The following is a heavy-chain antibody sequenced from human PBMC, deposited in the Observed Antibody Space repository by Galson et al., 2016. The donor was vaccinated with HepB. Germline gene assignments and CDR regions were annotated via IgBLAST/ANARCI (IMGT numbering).Heavy chain of an antibody. V-gene: IGHV4-61*01. CDR1: GGSVNSDQYH. CDR3: TTYLVGHGGTGY. CDR2: TYSGRSN. Sequence: SETLSLTCSVSGGSVNSDQYHWCWIRQPPGKGLQWLGHTYSGRSNTYNPSLKSRVTISIDTSKNQFSLTLSPVTAADTAVYYCTTYLVGHGGTGYWGKGTLVTVSS. D-gene: IGHD3-16*01. J-gene: IGHJ4*02.